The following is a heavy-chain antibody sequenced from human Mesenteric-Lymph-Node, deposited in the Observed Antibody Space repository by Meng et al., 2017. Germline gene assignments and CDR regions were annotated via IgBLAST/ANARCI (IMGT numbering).Heavy chain of an antibody. J-gene: IGHJ1*01. D-gene: IGHD2-21*02. CDR1: GFTFSDYY. CDR2: ISSSGSTI. Sequence: GGSLRLSCAASGFTFSDYYMSWIRQAPGKGLEWVSYISSSGSTIYYADSVKGRFTISRDNAKNSLYLQMNSLRAEDTAVYYCARDPTAIRAQYFQHWGQGTLVTVSS. CDR3: ARDPTAIRAQYFQH. V-gene: IGHV3-11*01.